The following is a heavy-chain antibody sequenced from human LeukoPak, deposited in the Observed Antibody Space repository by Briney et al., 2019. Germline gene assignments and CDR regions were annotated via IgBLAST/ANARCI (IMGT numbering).Heavy chain of an antibody. Sequence: HPGGYLRLSCAASGFTFSSFGMHWVRQAPGKGLEWVALIEYDGSNKYYIESVKGRFTISRDNSKNTLYLQMNSLRADDMAVYYCAKDSHWGFADWGQGTLVTVSS. J-gene: IGHJ4*02. CDR3: AKDSHWGFAD. CDR2: IEYDGSNK. D-gene: IGHD7-27*01. V-gene: IGHV3-30*02. CDR1: GFTFSSFG.